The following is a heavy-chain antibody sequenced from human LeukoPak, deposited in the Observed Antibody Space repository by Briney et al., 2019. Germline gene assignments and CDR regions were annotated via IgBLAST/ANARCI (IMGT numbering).Heavy chain of an antibody. CDR3: ARGRISGIAAAGTIFDY. CDR2: INHSGST. D-gene: IGHD6-13*01. J-gene: IGHJ4*02. V-gene: IGHV4-34*01. CDR1: GGSFSGYY. Sequence: SEILSLTCAVYGGSFSGYYWSWTRQPPGKGLEWIGEINHSGSTNYNPSLKSRVTISVDTSKNQFSLKLSSVTAADTAVYYCARGRISGIAAAGTIFDYWGQGTLVTVSS.